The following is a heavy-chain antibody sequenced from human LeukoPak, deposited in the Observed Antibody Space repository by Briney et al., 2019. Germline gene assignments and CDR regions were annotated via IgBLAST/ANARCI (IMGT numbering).Heavy chain of an antibody. CDR2: IYYSGST. J-gene: IGHJ4*02. CDR1: GGSISSSSYY. V-gene: IGHV4-39*07. D-gene: IGHD3-9*01. CDR3: ASYYDILTGEYYFDY. Sequence: PSETLSLTCTVSGGSISSSSYYWGWIRQPPGKGLEWIGSIYYSGSTYYNPSLKSRVTISVDTSKNQFSLKLSSVTAADTAVYYCASYYDILTGEYYFDYWGQGTLVTVSS.